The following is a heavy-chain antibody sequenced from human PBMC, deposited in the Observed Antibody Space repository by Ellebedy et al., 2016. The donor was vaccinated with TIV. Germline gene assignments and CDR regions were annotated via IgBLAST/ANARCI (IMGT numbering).Heavy chain of an antibody. Sequence: GGSLRLSXAASGFTFTTYAMTWVRQAPGKGLEWVSAISSSGGSTYYADSVKGRFTISRDNSKNTVYLQMNSLRAEDTAVYYCAKGLYVNWFDPWGQGTLVTVSS. CDR2: ISSSGGST. V-gene: IGHV3-23*01. D-gene: IGHD2-8*01. CDR1: GFTFTTYA. J-gene: IGHJ5*02. CDR3: AKGLYVNWFDP.